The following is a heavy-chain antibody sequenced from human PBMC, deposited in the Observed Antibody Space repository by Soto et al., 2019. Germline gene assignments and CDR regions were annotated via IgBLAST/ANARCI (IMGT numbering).Heavy chain of an antibody. CDR1: GYSFTSYG. V-gene: IGHV5-51*01. CDR3: ARHRDIVVVPAAIRLFTGMDV. J-gene: IGHJ6*02. Sequence: PVEFLKISCQGSGYSFTSYGSGCVGQMPGKGLEWRGIIYPGDSDTRYSPSFQGQVTISADKSISTAYLQWSSLKASDTAMYYCARHRDIVVVPAAIRLFTGMDVWGQGTTVTVSS. CDR2: IYPGDSDT. D-gene: IGHD2-2*02.